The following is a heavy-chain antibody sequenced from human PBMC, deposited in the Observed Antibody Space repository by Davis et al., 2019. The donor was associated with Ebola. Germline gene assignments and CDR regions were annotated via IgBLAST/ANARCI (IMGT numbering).Heavy chain of an antibody. Sequence: GESLKISCAASGFTVSSNYMSWVRQAPGKGLEWVSVIYSGGSTYYADSVKDSVKGRFTISRDNSKNTLYLQMNSLRAEDTAVYYCARAYLPWVWGFGMDVWGKGTTVTVSS. CDR1: GFTVSSNY. J-gene: IGHJ6*04. CDR2: IYSGGST. CDR3: ARAYLPWVWGFGMDV. V-gene: IGHV3-66*02. D-gene: IGHD7-27*01.